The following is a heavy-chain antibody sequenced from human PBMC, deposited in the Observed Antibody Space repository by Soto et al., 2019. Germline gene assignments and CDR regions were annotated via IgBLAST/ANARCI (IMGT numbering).Heavy chain of an antibody. V-gene: IGHV5-51*01. Sequence: GESLKISCKGSGYSFSSYWIAWVRQMPARKGLEWMGIINPGDSDTRYSPSFQGQVTISADKSINTAYLQWSSLKASDTAMYYCARDYCSGTTCYEFDYWGQGTQVTVSS. J-gene: IGHJ4*02. CDR1: GYSFSSYW. CDR3: ARDYCSGTTCYEFDY. D-gene: IGHD2-2*01. CDR2: INPGDSDT.